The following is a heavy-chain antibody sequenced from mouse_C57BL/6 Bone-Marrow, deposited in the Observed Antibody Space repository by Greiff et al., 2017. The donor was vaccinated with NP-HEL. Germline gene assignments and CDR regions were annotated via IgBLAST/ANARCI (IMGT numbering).Heavy chain of an antibody. CDR1: GYTFTDYY. J-gene: IGHJ2*01. CDR2: INPNNGGT. CDR3: AREGLYYYGSVYYFDY. Sequence: VQLQQSGPELVKPGASVKISCKASGYTFTDYYMNWVKQSHGKSLEWIGDINPNNGGTSYNQKFKGKATLTVDKSSSTAYMELRRLTSEDSAVYYCAREGLYYYGSVYYFDYWGQGTTLTVSS. V-gene: IGHV1-26*01. D-gene: IGHD1-1*01.